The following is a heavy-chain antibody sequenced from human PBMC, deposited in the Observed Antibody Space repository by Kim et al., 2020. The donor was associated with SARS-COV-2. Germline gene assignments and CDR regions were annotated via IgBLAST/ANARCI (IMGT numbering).Heavy chain of an antibody. CDR1: GFSFSSYA. CDR2: IRGSGDFP. CDR3: AKDQKDYFYGMDL. V-gene: IGHV3-23*01. J-gene: IGHJ6*02. Sequence: GGSLRLSCAASGFSFSSYAMMWVRQAPGKGLQWVSDIRGSGDFPHYADSVQGRFIISRDNSKNTLYLEMNGLRGEDTAIYFCAKDQKDYFYGMDLWGHGTLVTVSS.